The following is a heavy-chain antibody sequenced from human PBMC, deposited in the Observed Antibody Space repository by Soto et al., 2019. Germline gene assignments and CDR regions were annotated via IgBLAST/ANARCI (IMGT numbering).Heavy chain of an antibody. CDR2: ISGSGGST. V-gene: IGHV3-23*01. Sequence: GGSLRLSCAASGFTFSSYAMSWVRQAPGKGLEWVSAISGSGGSTYYADSVKGRFTISRDNSKNTLYLQMNSLRAEDTAVYYCAKGDVGIVGATFTGSFGYWGQGTLVTVSS. J-gene: IGHJ4*02. CDR3: AKGDVGIVGATFTGSFGY. CDR1: GFTFSSYA. D-gene: IGHD1-26*01.